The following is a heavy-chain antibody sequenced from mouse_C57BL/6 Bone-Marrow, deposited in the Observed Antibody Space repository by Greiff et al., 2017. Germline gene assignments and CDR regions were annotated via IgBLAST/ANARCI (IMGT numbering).Heavy chain of an antibody. CDR2: IDPSDSYT. V-gene: IGHV1-69*01. CDR3: ARESSGYGYAMDY. Sequence: QVQLQQPGAELVMPGASVKLSCKASGYTFTSYWMHWVKQRPGQGLEWIGEIDPSDSYTNYNQKFKGKSTLTVDKSYSTAYMQLSSLTSEDSAVYYCARESSGYGYAMDYWGQGTSVTVSS. J-gene: IGHJ4*01. CDR1: GYTFTSYW. D-gene: IGHD3-2*02.